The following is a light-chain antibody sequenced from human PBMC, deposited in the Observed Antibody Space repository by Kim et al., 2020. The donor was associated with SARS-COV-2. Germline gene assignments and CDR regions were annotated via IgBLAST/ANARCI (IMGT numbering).Light chain of an antibody. J-gene: IGKJ4*01. V-gene: IGKV1-16*01. Sequence: DIQMTQSPSSLSASVGDRVTITCRASQGIGKSLAWFQQKPGKAPKSLIYDVSNLESGVPSRFSGSGSGTDFTLTSSSLQPEDFASYYCQQYKTYPLTFGGGTKVDIK. CDR2: DVS. CDR3: QQYKTYPLT. CDR1: QGIGKS.